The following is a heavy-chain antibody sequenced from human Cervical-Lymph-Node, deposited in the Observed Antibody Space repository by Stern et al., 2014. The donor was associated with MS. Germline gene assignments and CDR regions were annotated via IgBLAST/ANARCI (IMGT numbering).Heavy chain of an antibody. V-gene: IGHV1-69*01. CDR1: GGSFSHYA. D-gene: IGHD2-15*01. Sequence: QMQLVQSGAEVKKPGSSVKVSCKASGGSFSHYAISWVRQAPGQGLEWMGGILPLLGTATYAQKYQGRVTITANESTNTAYMELRTLRSEDTATFYCARDVPYCNGVTCHHVLAYWGQGTLVTVSS. J-gene: IGHJ4*02. CDR2: ILPLLGTA. CDR3: ARDVPYCNGVTCHHVLAY.